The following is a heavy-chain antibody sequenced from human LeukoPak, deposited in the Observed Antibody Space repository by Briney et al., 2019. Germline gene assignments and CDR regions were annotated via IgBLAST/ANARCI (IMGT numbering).Heavy chain of an antibody. Sequence: ASVKVSCKASGYTFTGYYMHWVRQAPGQGLEWMGWINPNSGGTNYAQKFQGRVTITRDTSASTAYMELSGLRSEDMAVYYCARSFGSSWYPLDYWGQGTLVTVSS. D-gene: IGHD6-13*01. V-gene: IGHV1-2*02. CDR2: INPNSGGT. CDR1: GYTFTGYY. J-gene: IGHJ4*02. CDR3: ARSFGSSWYPLDY.